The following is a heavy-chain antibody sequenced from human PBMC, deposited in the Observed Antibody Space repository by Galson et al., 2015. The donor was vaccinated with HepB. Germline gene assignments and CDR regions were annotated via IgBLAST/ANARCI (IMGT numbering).Heavy chain of an antibody. J-gene: IGHJ5*02. Sequence: SVKVSCKASGYTFTGYYIHWVRQVPGQSLEWMGWINPHSGGTNYAQKFQGRVTMTRDTSISTAYMELSSLRSDDTAVYYCASAACTYTTSCSPDFPWGQGTLVTVSS. CDR2: INPHSGGT. CDR3: ASAACTYTTSCSPDFP. D-gene: IGHD3-16*01. V-gene: IGHV1-2*02. CDR1: GYTFTGYY.